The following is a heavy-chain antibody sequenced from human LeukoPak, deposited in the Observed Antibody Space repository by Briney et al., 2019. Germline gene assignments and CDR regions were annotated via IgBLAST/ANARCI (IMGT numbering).Heavy chain of an antibody. CDR3: AREGLADSDY. Sequence: SVKVSCKASGYTFTSYDINWVRQATGQGLEWMGVIIPIFGTANYAQKFQGRVTITADESTSTAYMELSSLRSEDTAVYYCAREGLADSDYWGQGTLVTVSS. CDR1: GYTFTSYD. V-gene: IGHV1-69*13. CDR2: IIPIFGTA. D-gene: IGHD3-3*02. J-gene: IGHJ4*02.